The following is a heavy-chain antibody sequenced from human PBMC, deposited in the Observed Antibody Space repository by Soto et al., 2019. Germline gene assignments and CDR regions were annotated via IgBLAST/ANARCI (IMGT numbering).Heavy chain of an antibody. D-gene: IGHD2-2*01. CDR1: GFTFSHYP. CDR3: PRQFRSREVPAALGALEI. Sequence: QGQLVESGRDMVQPGRSLRLSCAASGFTFSHYPMHWVRQAPGKGLEWVAAISYDGSDKYYAESLKGRFTVSRDNPSNTLYLQLESVKPDDTAVYYCPRQFRSREVPAALGALEIWGRGTMVTVSS. J-gene: IGHJ3*02. V-gene: IGHV3-30-3*01. CDR2: ISYDGSDK.